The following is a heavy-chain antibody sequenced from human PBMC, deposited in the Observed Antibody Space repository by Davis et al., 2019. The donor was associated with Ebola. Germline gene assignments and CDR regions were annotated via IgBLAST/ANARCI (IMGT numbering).Heavy chain of an antibody. J-gene: IGHJ5*02. CDR3: ARKYPGYSSSWYGDWFDP. D-gene: IGHD6-13*01. V-gene: IGHV1-69*06. Sequence: SVKVSCKASGGTFSSYAISWVRQAPGQGLEWMGGIIPIFGTANYAQKFQGRVTITADKSTSTAYMELSSLRSEDTAVYYCARKYPGYSSSWYGDWFDPWGQGTLVTVSS. CDR1: GGTFSSYA. CDR2: IIPIFGTA.